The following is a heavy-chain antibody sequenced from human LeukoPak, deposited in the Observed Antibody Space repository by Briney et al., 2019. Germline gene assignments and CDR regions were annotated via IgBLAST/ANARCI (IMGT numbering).Heavy chain of an antibody. Sequence: GGSLRLSCAASGFTFNRYSINWVRQAPGKGLEWVSYINSNSRNIYYADSLKGRFTISRDNADNSLYLQMNSLTAGDTAVYYCVRGGTGDGNYFDYWGQGTLVTVSS. J-gene: IGHJ4*02. D-gene: IGHD7-27*01. CDR1: GFTFNRYS. CDR2: INSNSRNI. V-gene: IGHV3-48*01. CDR3: VRGGTGDGNYFDY.